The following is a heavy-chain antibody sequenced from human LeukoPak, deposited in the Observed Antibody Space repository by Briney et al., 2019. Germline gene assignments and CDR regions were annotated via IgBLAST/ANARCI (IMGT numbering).Heavy chain of an antibody. CDR1: GFTFSGSA. D-gene: IGHD3-9*01. CDR3: TSTVLRYFDWLWYFDY. Sequence: GGSLRLSCAASGFTFSGSAMHWVRQASGKGLEWVGRIKSKTDGGTTDYAAPVKGRFTISRDDSKNTLYLQMNSLKTEDTAVYYCTSTVLRYFDWLWYFDYWGQGTLVTVSS. CDR2: IKSKTDGGTT. J-gene: IGHJ4*02. V-gene: IGHV3-15*01.